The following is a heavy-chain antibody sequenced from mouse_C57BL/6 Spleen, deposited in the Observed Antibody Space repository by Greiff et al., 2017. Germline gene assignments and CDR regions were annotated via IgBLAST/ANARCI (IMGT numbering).Heavy chain of an antibody. CDR1: GFTFSDYG. CDR3: ARRGYDYEDYAMDY. CDR2: ISNLAYSI. D-gene: IGHD2-4*01. J-gene: IGHJ4*01. V-gene: IGHV5-15*01. Sequence: EVKLVESGGGLVQPGGSLKLSCAASGFTFSDYGMAWVRQAPRKRPEWVAFISNLAYSIYYADTVTGRFTISRENAKNTLYLEMSSLRSEDTAMYYCARRGYDYEDYAMDYWGQGTSVTVSS.